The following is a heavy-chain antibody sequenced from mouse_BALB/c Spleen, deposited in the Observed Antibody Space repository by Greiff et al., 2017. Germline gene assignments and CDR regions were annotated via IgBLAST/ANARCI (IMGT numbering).Heavy chain of an antibody. Sequence: VKLQQSGPDLVAPSQSLSITCTVSGFSLTSYGVHWVRQPPGKGLAWLVVIWSDGSTTYNSALKSRLSISKDNSKSQVFLKMNSLQTDDTAMYDCARSYGTYAMDDWGQGTAVTVSA. J-gene: IGHJ4*01. CDR2: IWSDGST. V-gene: IGHV2-6-2*01. CDR3: ARSYGTYAMDD. D-gene: IGHD2-10*02. CDR1: GFSLTSYG.